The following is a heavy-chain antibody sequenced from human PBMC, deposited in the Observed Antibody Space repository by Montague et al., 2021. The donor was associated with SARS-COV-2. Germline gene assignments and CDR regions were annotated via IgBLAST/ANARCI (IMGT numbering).Heavy chain of an antibody. D-gene: IGHD5-12*01. CDR1: GGSISDYY. CDR2: IYYNTGTT. J-gene: IGHJ4*02. V-gene: IGHV4-59*01. Sequence: SETLSLTCSVSGGSISDYYWNWIRQPPGKGLEWIGYIYYNTGTTXXNPXPKSRVTISLDTSKNQFSLNLRSVTAADTALYFCARGTGYDYYFDCWGLGTLVTVSS. CDR3: ARGTGYDYYFDC.